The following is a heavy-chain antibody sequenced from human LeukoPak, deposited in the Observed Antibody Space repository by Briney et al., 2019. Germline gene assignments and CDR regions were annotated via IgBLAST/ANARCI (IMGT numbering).Heavy chain of an antibody. D-gene: IGHD3-3*01. CDR3: ARGPVLRFLEWLSPAQLGNYYYYGMDV. CDR2: ISLRGYT. J-gene: IGHJ6*02. V-gene: IGHV4-4*02. Sequence: ASETLSLTCAVSGGSIGSSEWWSWVRQPSGKGLEWIGEISLRGYTNYNPSLKSRVTISVDTSKNQFSLKLSSVTAADTAVYYCARGPVLRFLEWLSPAQLGNYYYYGMDVWGQGTTVTVSS. CDR1: GGSIGSSEW.